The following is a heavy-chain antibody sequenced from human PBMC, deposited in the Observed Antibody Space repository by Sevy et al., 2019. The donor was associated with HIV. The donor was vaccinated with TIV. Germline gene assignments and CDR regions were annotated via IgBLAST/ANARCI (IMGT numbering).Heavy chain of an antibody. CDR2: IKSKPDGGTT. CDR1: GFTFSNAW. Sequence: GGSLRLSCAASGFTFSNAWMSWVRQAPGKGLEWVGRIKSKPDGGTTDYAAPVKGRFTISRDDSKNTLYLQMNSLKTEDTAVYYCTTDYESDMSLYWGQGTLVTVSS. J-gene: IGHJ4*02. D-gene: IGHD3-3*01. CDR3: TTDYESDMSLY. V-gene: IGHV3-15*01.